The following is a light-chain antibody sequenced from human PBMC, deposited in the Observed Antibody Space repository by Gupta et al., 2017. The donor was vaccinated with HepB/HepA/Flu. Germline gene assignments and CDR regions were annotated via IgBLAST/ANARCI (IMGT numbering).Light chain of an antibody. J-gene: IGLJ2*01. Sequence: YELRQPPSVSVSPVPRINISCSGEHLGGNSVCWYQQRPGQSPLLVVYQGSRRPSGIPERYSGSTSGDTATLAISETQAVDEADYFCQAWDRSHVIFGGGTRLTVL. CDR1: HLGGNS. CDR3: QAWDRSHVI. V-gene: IGLV3-1*01. CDR2: QGS.